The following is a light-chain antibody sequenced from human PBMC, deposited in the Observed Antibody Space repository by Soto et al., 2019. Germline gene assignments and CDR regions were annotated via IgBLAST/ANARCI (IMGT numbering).Light chain of an antibody. CDR3: AAWDDSLNGNV. J-gene: IGLJ1*01. Sequence: HSVLPQPPSVSGSARQRVTISCSGSSSNIGNNAVNWYQQLPGKAPKLLIYYDDLLPSGVSDRFSGSKSGTSASLAISGLQSEDEADYYCAAWDDSLNGNVFGTGTKVTVL. V-gene: IGLV1-36*01. CDR2: YDD. CDR1: SSNIGNNA.